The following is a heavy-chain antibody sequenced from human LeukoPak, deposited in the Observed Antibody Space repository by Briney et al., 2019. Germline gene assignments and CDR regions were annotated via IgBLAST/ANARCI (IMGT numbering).Heavy chain of an antibody. Sequence: PGGSLRLSCAASGFIFENYPMHWVRQVPGKGLEWVSGISWNSGSIGHADSVKGRLTISRDNAKNSLHLQMNSLRAEDTAVYYCTKDVFDFGGYFDLWGRGTLVTVSS. CDR3: TKDVFDFGGYFDL. J-gene: IGHJ2*01. CDR1: GFIFENYP. D-gene: IGHD3-16*01. V-gene: IGHV3-9*01. CDR2: ISWNSGSI.